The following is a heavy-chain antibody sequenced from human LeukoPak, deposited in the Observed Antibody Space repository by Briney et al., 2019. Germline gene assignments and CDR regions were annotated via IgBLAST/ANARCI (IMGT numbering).Heavy chain of an antibody. CDR1: GFTFSSHA. J-gene: IGHJ4*02. V-gene: IGHV3-23*01. Sequence: PGGSLRLSCAASGFTFSSHAMIWVRQAPGKGLEWVSPISATGHNTYYADSVKGRFTISRDNSKNTLYLQMNSLRADDTAVYCCARFDYNRYVAYWGQGTLVTVSS. CDR2: ISATGHNT. D-gene: IGHD4-11*01. CDR3: ARFDYNRYVAY.